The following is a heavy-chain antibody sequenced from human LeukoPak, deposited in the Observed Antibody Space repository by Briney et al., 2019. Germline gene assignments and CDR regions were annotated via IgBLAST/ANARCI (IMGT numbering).Heavy chain of an antibody. V-gene: IGHV4-30-4*08. CDR1: GGSISSGDYY. CDR2: IYYSGST. CDR3: ASLLWIGELLSDY. Sequence: SETLSLTCTVSGGSISSGDYYWSWIRQPPGKGLEWIGYIYYSGSTYYNPSLKSRVTISVDTSKNQFSLKLSSVTAADTAVYHCASLLWIGELLSDYWGQGTLVTVSS. D-gene: IGHD3-10*01. J-gene: IGHJ4*02.